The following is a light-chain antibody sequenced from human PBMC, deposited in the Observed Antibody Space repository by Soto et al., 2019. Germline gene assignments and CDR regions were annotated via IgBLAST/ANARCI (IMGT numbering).Light chain of an antibody. J-gene: IGKJ2*01. CDR2: QTS. V-gene: IGKV3-20*01. CDR3: HHYGSTPYI. CDR1: QSIAWNT. Sequence: MVLTQSPGTLSLSPGERVSLSCTASQSIAWNTLAWFQQKPGQAPRLLIYQTSARAAGIPDRFSGSGSGTDFTLAISRLEPEDFEVFYCHHYGSTPYIFGQGTKLELK.